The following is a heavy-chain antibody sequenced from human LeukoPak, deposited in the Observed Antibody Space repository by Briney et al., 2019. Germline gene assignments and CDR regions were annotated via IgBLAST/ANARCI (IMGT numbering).Heavy chain of an antibody. CDR1: GFTFSSYS. CDR3: ARAPSWWELNYNWFDP. V-gene: IGHV3-21*01. CDR2: ISSSSSYI. D-gene: IGHD1-26*01. Sequence: GGSLRLSCAASGFTFSSYSMNWVRQAPGKGLEWVSSISSSSSYIYYADSVKGRFTISRDNAKNSLYLQMNSLRAEDTAVYYCARAPSWWELNYNWFDPWGQGTLVTVSS. J-gene: IGHJ5*02.